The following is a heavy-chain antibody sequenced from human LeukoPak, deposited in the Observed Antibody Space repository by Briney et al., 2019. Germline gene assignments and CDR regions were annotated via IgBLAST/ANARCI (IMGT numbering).Heavy chain of an antibody. CDR3: ARATYDFWSGPNFDY. Sequence: PGGSLRLSCATSEFTFSAYAMHWIRQAPGRGLEWVAFVRYGGNIKYYADSVKGRFTISRDNSKNTLYLQMNSLRPEDTAVYYCARATYDFWSGPNFDYWGQGTLVTVSS. D-gene: IGHD3-3*01. CDR2: VRYGGNIK. V-gene: IGHV3-30*02. CDR1: EFTFSAYA. J-gene: IGHJ4*02.